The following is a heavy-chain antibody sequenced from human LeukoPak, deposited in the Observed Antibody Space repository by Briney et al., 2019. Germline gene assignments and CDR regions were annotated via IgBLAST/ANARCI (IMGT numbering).Heavy chain of an antibody. V-gene: IGHV3-48*03. CDR3: AKDQKRGYSYGYLFYYYYMDV. Sequence: GGSLRLSCAASGFTFSSYEMNWVRQAPGKGLEWVSYISSSGSTIYYTNSVKGRFTISRDNSKNTLYLQMNSLRAEDTAVYYCAKDQKRGYSYGYLFYYYYMDVWGKGTTVTISS. D-gene: IGHD5-18*01. CDR2: ISSSGSTI. CDR1: GFTFSSYE. J-gene: IGHJ6*03.